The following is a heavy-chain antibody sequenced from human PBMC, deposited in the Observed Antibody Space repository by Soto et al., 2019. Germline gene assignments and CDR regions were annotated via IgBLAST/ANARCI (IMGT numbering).Heavy chain of an antibody. CDR2: ISSSSNTI. D-gene: IGHD3-10*01. CDR3: ARALMAFRGVFDY. V-gene: IGHV3-48*02. J-gene: IGHJ4*02. Sequence: EVQLVESGGGLVQPGGSLRLSCAASGFTFSSYSMNWVRQAPGKGLEWVSYISSSSNTIYYADSVKGRFTISRDNAKNSLYLQMNSRRDEDTAVYYCARALMAFRGVFDYWGQGTLVTVSS. CDR1: GFTFSSYS.